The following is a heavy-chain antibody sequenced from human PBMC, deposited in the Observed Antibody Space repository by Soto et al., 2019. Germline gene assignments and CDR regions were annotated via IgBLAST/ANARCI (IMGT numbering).Heavy chain of an antibody. D-gene: IGHD1-20*01. CDR3: ARDWYMDY. Sequence: VQLVESGGGLVQPGESLRLSCAASGFTFSNHWINWIRQTPGRGLEWLAVIKQDGSEKYYVDSVKGRFTVSRDNAMNSGYLQMNSLRVDDTAVYYCARDWYMDYWGQGTLVTVSS. CDR1: GFTFSNHW. V-gene: IGHV3-7*04. CDR2: IKQDGSEK. J-gene: IGHJ4*02.